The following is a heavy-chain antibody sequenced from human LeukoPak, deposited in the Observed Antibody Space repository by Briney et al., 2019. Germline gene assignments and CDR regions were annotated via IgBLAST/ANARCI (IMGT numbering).Heavy chain of an antibody. CDR2: IYPGGSET. V-gene: IGHV5-51*01. CDR3: ARASRDGYNQNFDH. CDR1: GYSFSSYW. Sequence: GESLKFSCKGLGYSFSSYWNAWVRQRPGKGLEWMGIIYPGGSETRYDPSFQGQVTISADSSTSTAYLQWSSLRASDTLMFYCARASRDGYNQNFDHWGQGTLVTV. J-gene: IGHJ4*02. D-gene: IGHD5-24*01.